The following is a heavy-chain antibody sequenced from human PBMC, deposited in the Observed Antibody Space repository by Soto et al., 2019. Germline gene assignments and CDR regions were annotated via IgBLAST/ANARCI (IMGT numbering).Heavy chain of an antibody. CDR2: IYRSGST. V-gene: IGHV4-30-2*01. CDR3: ARARYSASGSCTSYYFDN. Sequence: QLQLQESGSGLVKPSQTLSLTCAASGGSISSGGYSWSWLRQPPGKGLEWIGYIYRSGSTYYNPSLKSRVTIPVHRSKTQFSLKLSSVTAADTAVYYCARARYSASGSCTSYYFDNWGQETLVTVSS. D-gene: IGHD3-10*01. J-gene: IGHJ4*02. CDR1: GGSISSGGYS.